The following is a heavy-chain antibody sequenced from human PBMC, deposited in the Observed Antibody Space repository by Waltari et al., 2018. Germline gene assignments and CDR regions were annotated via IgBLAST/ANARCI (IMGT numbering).Heavy chain of an antibody. CDR1: EFHFNSYS. J-gene: IGHJ3*01. V-gene: IGHV3-21*02. CDR2: VSASATYT. D-gene: IGHD5-12*01. CDR3: ARNHGYNDEDAFDL. Sequence: EVQLVESGGGLVKPGGSLTLSCTASEFHFNSYSMAWVRQAPGKCVEWVSCVSASATYTHYADSVKGSFTTSRDNANNSLDLQMDSLRVDETDVYHCARNHGYNDEDAFDLWCQGTTVTVAS.